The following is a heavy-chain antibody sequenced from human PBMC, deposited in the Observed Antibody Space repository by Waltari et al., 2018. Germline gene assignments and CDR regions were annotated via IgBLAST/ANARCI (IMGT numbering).Heavy chain of an antibody. CDR2: IIPILGIA. Sequence: QVQLVQSGAEVKKPGSSVKVSCKASGGTFSSYTISWVRQAPGQGLEWMGRIIPILGIANYAQKFQGRVTITADKSTSTAYMELSSLRSEDTAVYYCARDRVDYGDYFDYWGQGTLVTVSS. J-gene: IGHJ4*02. CDR1: GGTFSSYT. V-gene: IGHV1-69*08. CDR3: ARDRVDYGDYFDY. D-gene: IGHD4-17*01.